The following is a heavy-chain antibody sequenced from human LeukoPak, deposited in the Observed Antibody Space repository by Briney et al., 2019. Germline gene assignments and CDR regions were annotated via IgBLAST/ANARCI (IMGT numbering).Heavy chain of an antibody. J-gene: IGHJ4*02. CDR2: IIPILGIA. Sequence: SVKVSCKASGGTFSSYAISWVRQAPGQGLGWMGRIIPILGIANYAQKFQGRVTITADKSTSTAYMELSSLRSEDTAVYYCASDYYDSSGYSGYWGQGTLVTVSS. CDR3: ASDYYDSSGYSGY. V-gene: IGHV1-69*04. CDR1: GGTFSSYA. D-gene: IGHD3-22*01.